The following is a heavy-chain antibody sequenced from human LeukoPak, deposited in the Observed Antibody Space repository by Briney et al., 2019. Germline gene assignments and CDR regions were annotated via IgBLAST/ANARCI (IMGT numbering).Heavy chain of an antibody. CDR3: ERSGSGSFDY. V-gene: IGHV1-69*05. D-gene: IGHD3-10*01. CDR2: IIPIFGTA. Sequence: SVKVSCKASGGTFSSYAISWVRQAPGQGREWMGVIIPIFGTANYAQKFQGRVTITTDESTSTAYMERSSLRSEEKDVYYCERSGSGSFDYWGQGTLVTVSS. J-gene: IGHJ4*02. CDR1: GGTFSSYA.